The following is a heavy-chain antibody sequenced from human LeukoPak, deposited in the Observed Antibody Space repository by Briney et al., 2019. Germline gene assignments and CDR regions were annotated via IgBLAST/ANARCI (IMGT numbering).Heavy chain of an antibody. J-gene: IGHJ4*02. CDR1: GFTFSSYS. Sequence: GVLRLSCAASGFTFSSYSMNWVRQAPGKGLEWVSSISSSSSYIYYADSVKGRFTISRDNAKNSLYLQMNSLRAEDTAVYYCARSGSGYDVSWDYWGQGTLVTVSS. D-gene: IGHD5-12*01. CDR2: ISSSSSYI. CDR3: ARSGSGYDVSWDY. V-gene: IGHV3-21*01.